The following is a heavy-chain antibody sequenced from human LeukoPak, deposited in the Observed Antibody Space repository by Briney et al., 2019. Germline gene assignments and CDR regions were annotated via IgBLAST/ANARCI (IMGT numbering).Heavy chain of an antibody. V-gene: IGHV3-23*01. CDR2: ISGSGGST. D-gene: IGHD3-10*01. CDR3: AKDLTEYYYGSGSYLLDY. J-gene: IGHJ4*02. CDR1: GFTFSSYA. Sequence: GRSLRLSCAASGFTFSSYAMSWVRQAPGKGLEWVSAISGSGGSTYYADSVKGRFTISRDNSKNTLYLQMNSLRAEDTAVYYCAKDLTEYYYGSGSYLLDYWGQGTLVTVSS.